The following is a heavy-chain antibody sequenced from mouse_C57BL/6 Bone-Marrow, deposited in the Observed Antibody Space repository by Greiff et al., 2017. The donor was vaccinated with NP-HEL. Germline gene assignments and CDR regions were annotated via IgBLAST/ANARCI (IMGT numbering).Heavy chain of an antibody. CDR2: IRLKSDNYTT. D-gene: IGHD1-1*01. Sequence: EVKVEESGGGLVQPGGSMKLSCVASGFTFSNYCMNWVRQSPEKGLEWVAQIRLKSDNYTTHYAESVKGRLTISRADSKSSVYLQMNNLRAESTGIYYCTGDYGSSNNWYGDVWGTGTTVTVSS. CDR1: GFTFSNYC. J-gene: IGHJ1*03. CDR3: TGDYGSSNNWYGDV. V-gene: IGHV6-3*01.